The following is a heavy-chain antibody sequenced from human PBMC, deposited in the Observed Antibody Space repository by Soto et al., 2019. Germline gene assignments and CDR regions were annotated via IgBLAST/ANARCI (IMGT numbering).Heavy chain of an antibody. J-gene: IGHJ6*03. V-gene: IGHV6-1*01. D-gene: IGHD1-1*01. Sequence: SQTRSLTCAISGDTVSGNSAAWNWIRLSPSRGLEWLARTYYRSRWYNDYAVSVRSRITVNADTSKNQFSLQLTSVTPEDTAIYYCAGTTSHHWLYMDVWGRGTTVTVSS. CDR3: AGTTSHHWLYMDV. CDR1: GDTVSGNSAA. CDR2: TYYRSRWYN.